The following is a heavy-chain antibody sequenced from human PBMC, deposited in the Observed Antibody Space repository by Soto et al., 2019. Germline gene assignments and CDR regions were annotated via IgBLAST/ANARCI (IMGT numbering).Heavy chain of an antibody. CDR2: IIPILGIA. CDR1: GGTFSSYT. CDR3: AREQPGASRKNYYYYYMDV. J-gene: IGHJ6*03. Sequence: QVQLVQSGAEVKKPGSSVKVSCRASGGTFSSYTISWVRQAPGQGLEWMGRIIPILGIANYAQKFQGRVTITADKSTITDYMELSSLRSEDTAVYYCAREQPGASRKNYYYYYMDVWGKGTTVTVSS. D-gene: IGHD5-18*01. V-gene: IGHV1-69*08.